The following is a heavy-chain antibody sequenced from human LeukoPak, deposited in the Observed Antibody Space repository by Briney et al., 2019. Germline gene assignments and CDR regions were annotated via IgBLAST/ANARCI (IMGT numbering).Heavy chain of an antibody. J-gene: IGHJ4*02. V-gene: IGHV1-69*01. CDR3: ARGGYGGNSDFDY. D-gene: IGHD4-23*01. Sequence: RQXPGQGLXXXXGIIPIFGTANYAQKFQGRVTITADESTSTAYMELSSLRSEDTAVYYCARGGYGGNSDFDYWGQGTLVTVSS. CDR2: IIPIFGTA.